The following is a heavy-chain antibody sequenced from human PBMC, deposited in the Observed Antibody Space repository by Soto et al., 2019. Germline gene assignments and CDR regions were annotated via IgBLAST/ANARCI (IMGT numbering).Heavy chain of an antibody. V-gene: IGHV3-74*01. CDR3: ERGSSTWRNALDV. Sequence: EVQLVESGGGLVQPGGSLRLSCAASGFTLSSYWIHWVRQAPGKGLVWVSRINSDVGSTNYADSVKGRFTISRDNAENTVYLQMYSLRGVDTAVYYCERGSSTWRNALDVWGQGTMATLSS. D-gene: IGHD6-13*01. CDR1: GFTLSSYW. CDR2: INSDVGST. J-gene: IGHJ3*01.